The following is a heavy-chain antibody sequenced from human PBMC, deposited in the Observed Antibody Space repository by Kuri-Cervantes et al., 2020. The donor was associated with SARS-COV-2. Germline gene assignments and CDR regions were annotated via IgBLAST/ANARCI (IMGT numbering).Heavy chain of an antibody. D-gene: IGHD3-22*01. CDR2: ISYDGSNK. CDR1: GFTFSSYA. CDR3: AKAVVSYYYYGMDV. V-gene: IGHV3-30-3*01. J-gene: IGHJ6*02. Sequence: LSLTCAASGFTFSSYAMSWVRQAPGKGLEWVAVISYDGSNKYYADSVKGRFTISRDNSKNTLYLQMNSLRAEDTAVYYCAKAVVSYYYYGMDVWGQGTTVTVSS.